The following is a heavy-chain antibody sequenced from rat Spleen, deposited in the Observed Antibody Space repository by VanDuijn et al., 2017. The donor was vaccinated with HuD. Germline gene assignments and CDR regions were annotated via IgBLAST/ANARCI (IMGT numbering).Heavy chain of an antibody. CDR3: TRAGYLRDWYFDF. Sequence: EVQLVESGGGLVQPGRSLKLSCAASGFTFSNFDMAWVRQAPTKGLEWVASISPSGVTYYRDSVKGRFTVSRENAKNTLYLQMDNLRSEDTATYYCTRAGYLRDWYFDFWGPGTMVTVSS. D-gene: IGHD2-5*01. V-gene: IGHV5S13*01. J-gene: IGHJ1*01. CDR2: ISPSGVT. CDR1: GFTFSNFD.